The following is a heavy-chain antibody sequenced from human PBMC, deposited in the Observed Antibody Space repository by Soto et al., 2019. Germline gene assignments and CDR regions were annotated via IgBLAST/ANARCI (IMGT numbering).Heavy chain of an antibody. J-gene: IGHJ6*02. CDR1: GYTFTSYD. CDR2: MNPNSGNT. Sequence: QVQLVQSGAEVKKPGASVKVSCKASGYTFTSYDINWVRQATGQGLEWMGWMNPNSGNTGYAQKFQGRVTITRNNSISTAYMELSSLRSEDTAVYYCARGGRMITFGGVIVHYYYYGMDVWGQGTTVTVSS. D-gene: IGHD3-16*02. V-gene: IGHV1-8*01. CDR3: ARGGRMITFGGVIVHYYYYGMDV.